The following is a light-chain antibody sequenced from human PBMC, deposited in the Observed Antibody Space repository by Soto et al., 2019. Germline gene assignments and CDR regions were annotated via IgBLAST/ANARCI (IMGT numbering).Light chain of an antibody. CDR2: EAS. CDR3: QHFSNKVWT. J-gene: IGKJ1*01. V-gene: IGKV1-5*01. Sequence: DIQMTQSPSTLSASVGDTVTITCRASQSVSRWLNWYQQKPGKAPRLLIYEASNLERGVPMRFSRRGAGKEFVLIITSLQPADSATYYCQHFSNKVWTFGQGTRVEI. CDR1: QSVSRW.